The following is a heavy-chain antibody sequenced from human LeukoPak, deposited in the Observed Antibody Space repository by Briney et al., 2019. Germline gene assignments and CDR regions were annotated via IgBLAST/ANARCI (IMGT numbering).Heavy chain of an antibody. CDR2: ISSSGTT. CDR1: GGSISSGGFY. D-gene: IGHD3-3*01. CDR3: ARDRSGSYFDY. J-gene: IGHJ4*02. V-gene: IGHV4-61*02. Sequence: ASETLSLTCTVSGGSISSGGFYWTWIRQPAGKGLEWIGRISSSGTTNYNPSLKSRLTISLDTSKNQFSLQVNSVTAADTAVYYCARDRSGSYFDYWGQGTLVTVSS.